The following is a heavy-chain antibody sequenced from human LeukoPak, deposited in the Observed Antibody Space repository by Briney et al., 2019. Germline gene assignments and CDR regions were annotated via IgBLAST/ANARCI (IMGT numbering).Heavy chain of an antibody. CDR1: GFTFTQIG. V-gene: IGHV3-23*01. J-gene: IGHJ3*02. CDR3: AKGTVVVVAMNAFDI. D-gene: IGHD2-15*01. CDR2: IGGGGSVT. Sequence: SGGSLRLSCAVSGFTFTQIGMGWVRQAPGKGLEWVAAIGGGGSVTKYTDSVKGRFTLSRDISKNTLYLQMNSLRAEDTAVYYCAKGTVVVVAMNAFDIWGQGTIVTVSS.